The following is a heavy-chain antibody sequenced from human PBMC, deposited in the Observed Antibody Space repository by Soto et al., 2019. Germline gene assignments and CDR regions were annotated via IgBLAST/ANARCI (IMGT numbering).Heavy chain of an antibody. CDR1: GYTFTSYG. CDR2: ISAYNGNT. D-gene: IGHD5-18*01. J-gene: IGHJ4*02. V-gene: IGHV1-18*01. Sequence: QVQLVQSGAEVKKPGASVKVSCKASGYTFTSYGVSWVRQAPGRGLEWMGWISAYNGNTNYAQKLQGRVTMTTDTSTSTAYIELRTMRFDDTAVYYCSRDRGYSYGYAGYWGQGTLVTVSS. CDR3: SRDRGYSYGYAGY.